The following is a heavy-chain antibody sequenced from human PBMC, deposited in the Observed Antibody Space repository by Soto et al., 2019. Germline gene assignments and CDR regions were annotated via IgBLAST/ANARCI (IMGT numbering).Heavy chain of an antibody. CDR3: ARDLSWGSKWYYYMDV. CDR2: ISSSSTNI. D-gene: IGHD3-16*01. CDR1: GFTISGNA. V-gene: IGHV3-48*02. Sequence: EVQLVESGGGLVQPGGSLRLSCAASGFTISGNAMNWVRQAPGRGLEWVSYISSSSTNIHYADSVRGRFTISRDNAKNSLYLQMNSLRDEDTAVYRWARDLSWGSKWYYYMDVWGKGTTVTVSS. J-gene: IGHJ6*03.